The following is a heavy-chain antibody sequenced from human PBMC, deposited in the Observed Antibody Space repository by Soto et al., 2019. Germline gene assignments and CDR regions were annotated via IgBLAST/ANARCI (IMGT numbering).Heavy chain of an antibody. J-gene: IGHJ5*02. V-gene: IGHV1-24*01. CDR2: FDPEDGET. D-gene: IGHD2-2*01. CDR1: GYTLTEFF. Sequence: ASVKVSCKVSGYTLTEFFMHWVRQAPGKGLEWMGGFDPEDGETIYAQKFQGRVTMTEDTSTDTAYMELSSLRSEDTAVYYCARDPLGYCSSTSCYVSWFDPWGQGTLVTVSS. CDR3: ARDPLGYCSSTSCYVSWFDP.